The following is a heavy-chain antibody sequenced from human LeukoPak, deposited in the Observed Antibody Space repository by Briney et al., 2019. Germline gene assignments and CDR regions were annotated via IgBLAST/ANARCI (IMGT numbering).Heavy chain of an antibody. CDR2: IYYSGST. D-gene: IGHD3-3*01. CDR3: ASTYYDFWSGYYYFDY. J-gene: IGHJ4*02. Sequence: SETLSLTCTVSGGSISSSSYYWGWIRQPPGKELEWIGSIYYSGSTYYNPSLKSRVTISVDTSKNQFSLKLSSVTAADTAVYYCASTYYDFWSGYYYFDYWGQGTLVTVSS. V-gene: IGHV4-39*01. CDR1: GGSISSSSYY.